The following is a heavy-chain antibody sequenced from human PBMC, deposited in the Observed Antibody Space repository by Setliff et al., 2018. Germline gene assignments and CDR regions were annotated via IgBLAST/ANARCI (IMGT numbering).Heavy chain of an antibody. V-gene: IGHV4-34*01. J-gene: IGHJ6*02. CDR2: INHSGGT. CDR1: GGSFSGYY. Sequence: SETLSLTCAVYGGSFSGYYWSWIRQAPGKGLGWIGEINHSGGTNYNPSLKSRVTISVDTSKNQFSLKLSAVTAAETAVYYCARGGLNEGWGSYRFEGYYYDGMDVWGQGTTVTVSS. CDR3: ARGGLNEGWGSYRFEGYYYDGMDV. D-gene: IGHD3-16*02.